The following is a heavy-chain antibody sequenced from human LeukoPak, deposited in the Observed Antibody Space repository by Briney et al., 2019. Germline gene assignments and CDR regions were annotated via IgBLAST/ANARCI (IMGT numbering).Heavy chain of an antibody. J-gene: IGHJ4*02. CDR1: GYTFSSYG. D-gene: IGHD2-8*02. CDR3: ARDTDHYFDY. V-gene: IGHV1-18*01. Sequence: ASVKVSCKTSGYTFSSYGLTWMRQAPGQGPEWLGWSSPYNGNTNYAQKFQGRVTMTTDTSTNTAYMELRSLRSDDTAVYYCARDTDHYFDYWGQGTLVTVSS. CDR2: SSPYNGNT.